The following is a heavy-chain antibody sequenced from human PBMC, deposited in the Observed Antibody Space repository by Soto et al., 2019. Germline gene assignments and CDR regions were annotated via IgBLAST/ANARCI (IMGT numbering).Heavy chain of an antibody. CDR2: ISGSGGST. D-gene: IGHD3-10*01. CDR1: GFTFSRYA. CDR3: AKGGDYGSGLFDP. V-gene: IGHV3-23*01. J-gene: IGHJ5*02. Sequence: EVQLLESGGGLVQPGGSLRLSCAASGFTFSRYAMSWVRQDPGKGLEWVSAISGSGGSTYYADSVKGRFTISRDNSKNTLYLHMNSLRAEDTAVYYCAKGGDYGSGLFDPWGQGTLVTVSS.